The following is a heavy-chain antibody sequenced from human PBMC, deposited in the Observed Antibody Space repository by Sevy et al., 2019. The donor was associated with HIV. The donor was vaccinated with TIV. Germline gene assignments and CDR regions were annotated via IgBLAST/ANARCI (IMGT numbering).Heavy chain of an antibody. V-gene: IGHV3-9*01. D-gene: IGHD4-4*01. Sequence: GGSLRLSCAASGFTFDDYAMHWVRPGPGKGLEWVSTINWNSGTVDYADSVKGRLTVSRDNAKNSLYIQMNSLRGEDTALYYGVKDLTVTTSEGDFHYGMDVWGQGTTVTVSS. CDR1: GFTFDDYA. CDR3: VKDLTVTTSEGDFHYGMDV. J-gene: IGHJ6*02. CDR2: INWNSGTV.